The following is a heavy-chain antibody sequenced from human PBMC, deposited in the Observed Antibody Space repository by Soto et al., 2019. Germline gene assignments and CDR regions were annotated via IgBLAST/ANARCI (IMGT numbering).Heavy chain of an antibody. CDR2: ISSSSSYI. CDR1: GFTFSSYS. J-gene: IGHJ6*02. CDR3: AREDSRRSHYGMEV. V-gene: IGHV3-21*04. D-gene: IGHD1-26*01. Sequence: EVQLVESGGGLVKPGGSLRLSCAASGFTFSSYSMNWVRQAPGKGLEWVSSISSSSSYIYYADSVKGRFTISRDNAKNSQYLEMNSPRAEEKAVHYWAREDSRRSHYGMEVWGQGTTVTVSS.